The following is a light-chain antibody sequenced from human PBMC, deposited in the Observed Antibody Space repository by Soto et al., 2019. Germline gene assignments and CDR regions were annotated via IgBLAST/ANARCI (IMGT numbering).Light chain of an antibody. CDR2: GAS. CDR1: QSVSNNY. V-gene: IGKV3-20*01. CDR3: QQYGSSTIT. J-gene: IGKJ5*01. Sequence: EIVLTQSPGTLSLSPGERATLSCRASQSVSNNYLAWYQQKPGQDPRLLIYGASSRATGITDRFSGSGSGTDFNLTISRLETEDFAVYYCQQYGSSTITFGQGTRLEIK.